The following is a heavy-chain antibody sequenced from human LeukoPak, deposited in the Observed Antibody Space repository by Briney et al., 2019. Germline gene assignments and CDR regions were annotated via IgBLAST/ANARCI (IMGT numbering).Heavy chain of an antibody. CDR2: IYYSGNT. D-gene: IGHD6-13*01. CDR1: GGSISSSIYY. J-gene: IGHJ6*03. Sequence: SETLSLTCIFFGGSISSSIYYWGWIRQPPGKGLEWIGSIYYSGNTYYSPFLKRRVTISVDTSKNQFALQLSSATAADTAVYYCARASSSRTSYYDNSMDVWGKGTTVTVSS. CDR3: ARASSSRTSYYDNSMDV. V-gene: IGHV4-39*01.